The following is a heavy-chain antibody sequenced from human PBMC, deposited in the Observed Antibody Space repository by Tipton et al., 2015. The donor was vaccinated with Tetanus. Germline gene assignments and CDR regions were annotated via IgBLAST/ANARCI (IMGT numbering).Heavy chain of an antibody. CDR3: AKMIVVVVAGTREDWFDP. V-gene: IGHV3-23*01. J-gene: IGHJ5*02. D-gene: IGHD2-15*01. Sequence: SLRLSCAASGFTFSSYAMSWVRQAPGKGLEWVSAISGSGGSTYYADSVKGRFTISRDNSKNTLYLQMNSLRAEDTAVYYCAKMIVVVVAGTREDWFDPWGQGTLVTVSS. CDR2: ISGSGGST. CDR1: GFTFSSYA.